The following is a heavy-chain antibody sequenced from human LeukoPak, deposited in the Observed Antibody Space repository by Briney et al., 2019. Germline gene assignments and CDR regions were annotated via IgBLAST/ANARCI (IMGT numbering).Heavy chain of an antibody. CDR1: GYTFTSYY. CDR2: INPSGGST. CDR3: ARGQYYYYDSSGYPNWFDP. D-gene: IGHD3-22*01. J-gene: IGHJ5*02. V-gene: IGHV1-46*01. Sequence: ASVKVSCKASGYTFTSYYMHWVRQAPGQGLEWMGIINPSGGSTSYAQKFQGRVTMTRDMSTSTVYMELSSLRSEDTAAYYCARGQYYYYDSSGYPNWFDPWGQGTLVAVSS.